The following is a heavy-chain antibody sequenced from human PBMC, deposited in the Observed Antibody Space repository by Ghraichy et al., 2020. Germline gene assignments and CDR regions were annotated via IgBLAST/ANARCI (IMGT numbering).Heavy chain of an antibody. CDR3: ASTVVTRPFDY. CDR1: GGSFSGYY. Sequence: SETLSLTCAVYGGSFSGYYWSWIRQPPGKGLEWIGEINHSGSTNYNPSLKSRVTISVDTSKNQFSLKLSSVTAADTAVYYCASTVVTRPFDYWGQGTLVTVSS. V-gene: IGHV4-34*01. CDR2: INHSGST. J-gene: IGHJ4*02. D-gene: IGHD4-23*01.